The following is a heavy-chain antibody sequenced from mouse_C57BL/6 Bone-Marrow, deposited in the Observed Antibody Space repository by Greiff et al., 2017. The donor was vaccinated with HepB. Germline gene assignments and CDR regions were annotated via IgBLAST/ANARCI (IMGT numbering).Heavy chain of an antibody. J-gene: IGHJ2*01. V-gene: IGHV1-42*01. Sequence: EVQLQQSGPELVKPGASVKISCKASGYSFTGYYLNWVKQSPEKSLEWIGEINPSTGGTTYNQKFKAKATLTVAKSSSTAYMQLKSLTSEYSAVYYCERRTTVVADYWGQGTTLTVSS. CDR3: ERRTTVVADY. CDR1: GYSFTGYY. CDR2: INPSTGGT. D-gene: IGHD1-1*01.